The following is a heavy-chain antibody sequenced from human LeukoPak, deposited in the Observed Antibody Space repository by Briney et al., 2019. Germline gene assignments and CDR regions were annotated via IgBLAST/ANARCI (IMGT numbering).Heavy chain of an antibody. CDR3: ARDHGRVGEMDV. CDR2: IYHSGST. Sequence: PSETLSLTCTVSGGSISSGGYYWSWIRQHPGKGLEWIGYIYHSGSTYYNPSLKSRVTISVDTSKNQFSLKLSSVTAADTAVYYCARDHGRVGEMDVWGQGTTVTVSS. J-gene: IGHJ6*02. CDR1: GGSISSGGYY. V-gene: IGHV4-31*03. D-gene: IGHD3-10*02.